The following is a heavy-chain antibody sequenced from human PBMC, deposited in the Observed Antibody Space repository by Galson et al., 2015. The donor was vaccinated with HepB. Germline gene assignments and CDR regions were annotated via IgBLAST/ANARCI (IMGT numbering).Heavy chain of an antibody. J-gene: IGHJ4*02. Sequence: SLRLSCAASGFTFSSYALTWVRQAPGKGLEWVSAISGIGGTTYYAESVKGRFTISRDNSKNTLYLQMNSLRAEDTAIYYCARREGQQLALYYFDYWGQGALVTVSS. CDR2: ISGIGGTT. D-gene: IGHD6-13*01. V-gene: IGHV3-23*01. CDR1: GFTFSSYA. CDR3: ARREGQQLALYYFDY.